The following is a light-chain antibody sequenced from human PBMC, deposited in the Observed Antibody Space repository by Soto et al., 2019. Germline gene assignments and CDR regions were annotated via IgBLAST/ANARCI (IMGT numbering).Light chain of an antibody. CDR2: AAS. V-gene: IGKV1-12*01. Sequence: DIQMTQSPSSVSASVGDRVTITCRASQGISSWLAWYQQKPGKAPNLLIYAASTLQSGVPSRFSGSGSGTDFPLTINRLHAEDFAYYYYQQASSFPFTFGPGTKVDIK. CDR3: QQASSFPFT. J-gene: IGKJ3*01. CDR1: QGISSW.